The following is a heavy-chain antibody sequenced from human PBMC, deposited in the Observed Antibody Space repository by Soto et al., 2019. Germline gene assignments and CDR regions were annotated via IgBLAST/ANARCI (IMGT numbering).Heavy chain of an antibody. V-gene: IGHV4-4*02. CDR1: SGSISSSNW. CDR2: IYHSGST. Sequence: SETLSLTCAVSSGSISSSNWWSWVRQPPGKGLEWIGEIYHSGSTNYNPSLKSRVTISVDKSKNQFSLKLSSVTAADTAVYYCARVSPPEYYYYYMDVWGKGTTVTVSS. CDR3: ARVSPPEYYYYYMDV. J-gene: IGHJ6*03.